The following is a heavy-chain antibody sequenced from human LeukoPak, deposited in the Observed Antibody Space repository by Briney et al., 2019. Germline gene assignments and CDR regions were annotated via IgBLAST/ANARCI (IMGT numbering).Heavy chain of an antibody. V-gene: IGHV4-59*08. J-gene: IGHJ5*02. CDR3: ARQATSYLGPSWFDP. D-gene: IGHD2-2*01. CDR1: GGSLSSHY. Sequence: SETLSLTCTVSGGSLSSHYWSWIRQPPGKGLEWIGYIYFNGGINYNPSLESRVTISVDTSKNQFSLKLRSVTAADTAVYYCARQATSYLGPSWFDPWGRGTLVTVSS. CDR2: IYFNGGI.